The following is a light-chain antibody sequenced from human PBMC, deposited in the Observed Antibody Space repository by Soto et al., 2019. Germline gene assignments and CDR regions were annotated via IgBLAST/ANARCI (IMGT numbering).Light chain of an antibody. V-gene: IGKV3-20*01. CDR2: DTS. J-gene: IGKJ5*01. Sequence: EILLTPSPGTLSFSPVERATLSCRSGQTLSNSFIAWYQQKPGQAPRLLIYDTSSRATGVPDRYSASGSGTDFTLTISRLEPEDFAVFFCQQYGTSEIIFGQGTRLEIK. CDR1: QTLSNSF. CDR3: QQYGTSEII.